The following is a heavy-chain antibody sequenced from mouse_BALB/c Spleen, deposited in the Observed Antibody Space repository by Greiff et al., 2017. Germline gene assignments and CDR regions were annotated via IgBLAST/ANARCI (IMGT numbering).Heavy chain of an antibody. D-gene: IGHD1-2*01. J-gene: IGHJ3*01. CDR3: ARDRGSYGYGGFAY. CDR1: GFTFSDYY. Sequence: EVKLQESGGGLVKPGGSLKLSCAASGFTFSDYYMYWVRQTPEKRLEWVATISDGGSYTYYPDSVKGRFTISRDNAKNNLYLQMSSLKSEDTAMYYCARDRGSYGYGGFAYWGQGTLVTVSA. V-gene: IGHV5-4*02. CDR2: ISDGGSYT.